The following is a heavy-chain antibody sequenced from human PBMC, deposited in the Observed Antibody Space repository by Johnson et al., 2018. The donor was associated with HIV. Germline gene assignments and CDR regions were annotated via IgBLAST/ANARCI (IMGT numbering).Heavy chain of an antibody. CDR3: ARENVLFNAFDI. D-gene: IGHD2/OR15-2a*01. Sequence: VQLMESGGGVVQPGRSLRLSCAASGFTFSNYALHWVRQAPGKGLEWVAVISYDGSNKYYADSVKGRFTISRDNSKNTLYLQMNSLRTEDTAVYYCARENVLFNAFDIWGQGTMVTVSS. CDR1: GFTFSNYA. V-gene: IGHV3-30*04. CDR2: ISYDGSNK. J-gene: IGHJ3*02.